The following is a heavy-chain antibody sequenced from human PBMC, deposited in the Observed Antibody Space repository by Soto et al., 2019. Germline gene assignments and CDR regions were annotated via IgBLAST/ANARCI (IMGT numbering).Heavy chain of an antibody. V-gene: IGHV3-21*01. CDR2: ISSSSSYI. CDR3: ARAFFYQVSDSRGYSFDAFDF. CDR1: GFTFSSYS. Sequence: GGSLRLSCAASGFTFSSYSMNWVRQAPGKGLEWVSSISSSSSYIYYADSVKGRFTISRDNAKNSLYLQMNSLRAEDTAVYYCARAFFYQVSDSRGYSFDAFDFWGPGTLVTVSS. D-gene: IGHD3-22*01. J-gene: IGHJ3*01.